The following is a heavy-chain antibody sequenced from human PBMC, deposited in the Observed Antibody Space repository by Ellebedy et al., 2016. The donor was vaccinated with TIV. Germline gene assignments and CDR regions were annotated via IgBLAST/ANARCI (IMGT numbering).Heavy chain of an antibody. CDR1: GFILSDHD. CDR2: TRNKPNNYTT. J-gene: IGHJ5*02. D-gene: IGHD4-17*01. Sequence: PGGSLRLSCAVSGFILSDHDMDWVLQATGKGLEGVGRTRNKPNNYTTEYAASVTGRFTISRDDSKNSLYLQMNSLKLEDTAVYYCTCWRPGDPTWGQGTLVTVSS. V-gene: IGHV3-72*01. CDR3: TCWRPGDPT.